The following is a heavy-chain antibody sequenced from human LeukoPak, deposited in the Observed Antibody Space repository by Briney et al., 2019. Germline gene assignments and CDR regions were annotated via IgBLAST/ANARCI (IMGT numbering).Heavy chain of an antibody. CDR2: XDPSNSYT. CDR3: ARIPKVPDAQRYSFDI. V-gene: IGHV5-10-1*01. Sequence: KRGESLKISCQCSGYTFTTFWSNWGRQMPGXGXXXXXXXDPSNSYTNYSTSFXXHXTISVDKSITTSHLQWSGLKASDTAMYYCARIPKVPDAQRYSFDIWGQGTLVTVSS. D-gene: IGHD2-2*01. J-gene: IGHJ3*02. CDR1: GYTFTTFW.